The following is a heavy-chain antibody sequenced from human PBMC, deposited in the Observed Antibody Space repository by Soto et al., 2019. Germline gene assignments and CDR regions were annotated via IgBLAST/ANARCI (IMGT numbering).Heavy chain of an antibody. Sequence: VQLVESGGGVVQPGRSLRLSCAASGFTFSDYAMHWVRQAPGKGLEWVAVVSHDGRNTHYADSVKGRFTISRDSSKNTVSLEMTSRRAEDTAVYYCATGGREWLVTSDFNCWGQGALVTVSS. CDR2: VSHDGRNT. CDR1: GFTFSDYA. D-gene: IGHD6-19*01. J-gene: IGHJ4*02. V-gene: IGHV3-30*03. CDR3: ATGGREWLVTSDFNC.